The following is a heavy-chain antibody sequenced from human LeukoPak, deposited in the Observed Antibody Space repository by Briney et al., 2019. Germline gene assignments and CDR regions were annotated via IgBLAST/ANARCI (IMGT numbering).Heavy chain of an antibody. V-gene: IGHV3-23*01. D-gene: IGHD3-16*01. CDR1: GFTFSSYA. CDR3: AREETYTDVPYYFDY. Sequence: PGGSLRLSCAASGFTFSSYAMSWVRQAPGKGLEWVSAISGSGGSTYYADSVKGRLTISRDNSKNTLYLQMNSLRAEDTAVYYCAREETYTDVPYYFDYWGQGTLVTVSS. CDR2: ISGSGGST. J-gene: IGHJ4*02.